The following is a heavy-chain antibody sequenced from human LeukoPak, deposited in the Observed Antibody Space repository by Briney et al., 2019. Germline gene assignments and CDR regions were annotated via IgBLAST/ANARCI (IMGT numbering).Heavy chain of an antibody. CDR2: ISYSGST. Sequence: SETPSLTCTVSGGSISSYYWSWIRQPPGKGLEWIGYISYSGSTKYNPSLKSRVTISVDTSKNQFSLKLRSVTAADTAVYYCARGDHYGDYVNYFQHWGQGTLVTVSS. V-gene: IGHV4-59*01. D-gene: IGHD4-17*01. J-gene: IGHJ1*01. CDR1: GGSISSYY. CDR3: ARGDHYGDYVNYFQH.